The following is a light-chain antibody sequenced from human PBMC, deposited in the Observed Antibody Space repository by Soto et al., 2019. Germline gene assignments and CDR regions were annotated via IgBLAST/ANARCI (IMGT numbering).Light chain of an antibody. Sequence: AIRMTQSPSSLSASTGDRVTITCRASQGISSYLAWYQQKPGKAPKLLIYAASTLQSGVPSRFSGSGSGTDFTLTISCLQSEDFATYYCLHYSTYPLTFGGGTRVDI. V-gene: IGKV1-8*01. CDR2: AAS. J-gene: IGKJ4*01. CDR1: QGISSY. CDR3: LHYSTYPLT.